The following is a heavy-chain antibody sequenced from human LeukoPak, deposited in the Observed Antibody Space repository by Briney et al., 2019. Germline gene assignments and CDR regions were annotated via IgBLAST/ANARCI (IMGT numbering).Heavy chain of an antibody. J-gene: IGHJ1*01. V-gene: IGHV3-30*18. Sequence: PGRSLRLSCAASDFPCSSYGMHWVRQAPGKGLEWVAVISYDGSDKYYADSVKGRFTISRDNSKNTLYLQMNSLRADDTAVYYCVKEHYFGSGSYPEHWGQGTLVTVSS. CDR2: ISYDGSDK. CDR1: DFPCSSYG. D-gene: IGHD3-10*01. CDR3: VKEHYFGSGSYPEH.